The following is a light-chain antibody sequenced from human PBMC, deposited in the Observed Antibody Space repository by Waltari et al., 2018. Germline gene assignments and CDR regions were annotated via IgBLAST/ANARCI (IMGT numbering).Light chain of an antibody. CDR1: QSVSLY. V-gene: IGKV3-20*01. J-gene: IGKJ1*01. Sequence: IVLTQSPGTLSLSPGERATLSCRASQSVSLYLAWYQQKPGQAPRLLIYHTSTRATGIPDRFSGSGSGTDFSLTISGLEPEDFAVYYCQHYKNLPVSFGQVTRVEIK. CDR3: QHYKNLPVS. CDR2: HTS.